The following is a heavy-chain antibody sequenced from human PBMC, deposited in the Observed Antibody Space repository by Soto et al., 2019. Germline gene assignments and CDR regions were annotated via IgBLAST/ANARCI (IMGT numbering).Heavy chain of an antibody. CDR3: AKDKDIVRVPVGSTLDY. CDR1: GFTFGGFT. CDR2: ISGGGFTT. V-gene: IGHV3-23*01. J-gene: IGHJ4*02. Sequence: GVSLRLSCGAAGFTFGGFTMSWVRQAPGKGLEWVSGISGGGFTTYYAASVKGRFTISRDNSKNTLYLQMNSLRAEDTAVYYCAKDKDIVRVPVGSTLDYWGQGTLVTVSS. D-gene: IGHD2-2*01.